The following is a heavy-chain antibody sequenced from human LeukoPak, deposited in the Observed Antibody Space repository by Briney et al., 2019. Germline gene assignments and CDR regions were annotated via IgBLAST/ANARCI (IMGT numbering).Heavy chain of an antibody. D-gene: IGHD2-15*01. CDR3: ARERRGNVVVGSGFDY. J-gene: IGHJ4*02. CDR2: ISYDGSNK. Sequence: GRSLRLSCAASGFTFSSYGMHWVRQAPGKGLEWVAVISYDGSNKYYADSVKGRFTISRDNSKNTLYLQMNSLRAEDTAVYYCARERRGNVVVGSGFDYWGQGTLVTVSS. CDR1: GFTFSSYG. V-gene: IGHV3-30*03.